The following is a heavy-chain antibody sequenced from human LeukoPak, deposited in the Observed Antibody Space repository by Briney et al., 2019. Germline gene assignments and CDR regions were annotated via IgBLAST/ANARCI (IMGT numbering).Heavy chain of an antibody. CDR3: ARGVGYCSSTSCYWWFDP. CDR1: GFTFSSYS. D-gene: IGHD2-2*01. CDR2: ISSSSSYI. Sequence: GGSLRLSCAASGFTFSSYSMNWVRQAPGKGLEWVSSISSSSSYIYYADSVKGRFTISRDNAKNSLYLQMNSLRAEDTAVYYCARGVGYCSSTSCYWWFDPWGQGTLVTVSS. J-gene: IGHJ5*02. V-gene: IGHV3-21*01.